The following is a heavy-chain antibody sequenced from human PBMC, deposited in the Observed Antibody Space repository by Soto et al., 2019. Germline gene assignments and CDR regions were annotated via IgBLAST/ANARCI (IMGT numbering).Heavy chain of an antibody. D-gene: IGHD3-22*01. Sequence: QVQLVQSGAEVKKPGSSVKVSCKASGGTFSSYAISWVRQAPGQGLEWMGGIIPIFGIANYAQKYTGRVTITADESPSTAYIELSSLRSEDTAVYYCARNGRLTVIVVGGDYGMDVWGQGTTVPVSS. CDR2: IIPIFGIA. CDR1: GGTFSSYA. CDR3: ARNGRLTVIVVGGDYGMDV. V-gene: IGHV1-69*12. J-gene: IGHJ6*02.